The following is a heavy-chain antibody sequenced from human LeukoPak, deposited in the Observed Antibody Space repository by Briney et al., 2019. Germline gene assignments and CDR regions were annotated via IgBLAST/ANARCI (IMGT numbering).Heavy chain of an antibody. Sequence: GASVKVSCKASGYTFTGYYMHWVRQAPGQGLEWMGWINPNSGGTNSAQKFQGRVTMTRDTSISTAYMELSRLRSDDTAVYYCARVPRVGATPEFDYWGQGTLVTVSS. D-gene: IGHD1-26*01. CDR3: ARVPRVGATPEFDY. CDR2: INPNSGGT. V-gene: IGHV1-2*02. CDR1: GYTFTGYY. J-gene: IGHJ4*02.